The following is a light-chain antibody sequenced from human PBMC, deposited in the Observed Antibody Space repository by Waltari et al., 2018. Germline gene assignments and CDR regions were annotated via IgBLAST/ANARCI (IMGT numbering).Light chain of an antibody. Sequence: SALPQPASVSGSPGQPITISCTGTRSDVGSYTLSPCYQQQPGKAPKLIIYAVSKRPSGASARFSGSKSGNTASLTISRLQAEDEADYYCCSYAGSTTRWVFGGGTKLTVL. CDR2: AVS. V-gene: IGLV2-23*02. CDR3: CSYAGSTTRWV. J-gene: IGLJ3*02. CDR1: RSDVGSYTL.